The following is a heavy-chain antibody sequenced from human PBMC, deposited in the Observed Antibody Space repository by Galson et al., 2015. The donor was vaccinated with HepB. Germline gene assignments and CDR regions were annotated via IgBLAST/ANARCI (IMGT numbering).Heavy chain of an antibody. Sequence: SLRLSCAASEFTFSTYWMSWVRQGPGKGLEWVASINQDGSGKYYVDSVKGRFTISRDNAKNSLYLQMNSLRAEDTAVYYCARAWEAMVPGAFDIWGQGTMVTVSS. D-gene: IGHD3-10*01. CDR3: ARAWEAMVPGAFDI. CDR2: INQDGSGK. CDR1: EFTFSTYW. V-gene: IGHV3-7*03. J-gene: IGHJ3*02.